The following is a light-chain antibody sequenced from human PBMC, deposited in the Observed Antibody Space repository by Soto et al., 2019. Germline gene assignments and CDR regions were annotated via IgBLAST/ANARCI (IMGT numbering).Light chain of an antibody. V-gene: IGLV1-40*01. CDR3: QSYDSSLSGSV. Sequence: QSVLTQPPSVSGAPGQRVTIGCTGSSSNIGAGYDVHWYQQLRGTAPKLLIDGKSNRPSGVPDRFSGSKSGTSASLAITGLQAENEADYYCQSYDSSLSGSVFGGGTKLTVL. J-gene: IGLJ2*01. CDR2: GKS. CDR1: SSNIGAGYD.